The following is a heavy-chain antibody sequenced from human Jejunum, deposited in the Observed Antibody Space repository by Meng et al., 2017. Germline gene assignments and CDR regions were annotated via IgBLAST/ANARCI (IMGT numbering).Heavy chain of an antibody. V-gene: IGHV4-4*07. J-gene: IGHJ6*02. D-gene: IGHD3-3*02. CDR3: AKVAFFGNSEHLYYYGLDV. CDR2: ISTRGGT. Sequence: SETLSLTCTVSDDSISIYYWSWIRQPAGQGLECIGQISTRGGTKYNASLKGRVSMSINTSNKQFSLSLTSVTADNTAVYYWAKVAFFGNSEHLYYYGLDVWGQGTAVTVSS. CDR1: DDSISIYY.